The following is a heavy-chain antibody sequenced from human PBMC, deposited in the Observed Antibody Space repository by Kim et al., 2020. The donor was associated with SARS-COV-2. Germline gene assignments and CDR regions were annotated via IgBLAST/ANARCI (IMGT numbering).Heavy chain of an antibody. CDR1: GGTFSSYA. J-gene: IGHJ6*02. CDR3: ARASSEGSYYYYVMDV. D-gene: IGHD2-15*01. CDR2: LIPILGTA. V-gene: IGHV1-69*13. Sequence: SVKVSCKASGGTFSSYAISWVRQAPGQGLEWMGGLIPILGTANYAQKFQGRVTITADESTSPAYMELSTLRSEDTAVYYCARASSEGSYYYYVMDVWGQGTPVTVSS.